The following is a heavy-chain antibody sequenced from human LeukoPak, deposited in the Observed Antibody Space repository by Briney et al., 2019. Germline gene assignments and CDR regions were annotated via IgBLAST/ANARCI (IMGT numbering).Heavy chain of an antibody. CDR1: GFTFIYYY. Sequence: GSLRLAWAPAGFTFIYYYIDWVRQPPGRGLVSVSRISSDGGSTIYAASVKGRFTIYSDSATNTLYLQMHSLRAEATALYYCARDDSNGIDYWGQGTLVTVSS. D-gene: IGHD3-22*01. CDR3: ARDDSNGIDY. J-gene: IGHJ4*02. V-gene: IGHV3-74*01. CDR2: ISSDGGST.